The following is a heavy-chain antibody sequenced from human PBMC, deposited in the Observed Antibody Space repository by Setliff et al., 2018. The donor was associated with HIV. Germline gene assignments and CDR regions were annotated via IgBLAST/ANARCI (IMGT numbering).Heavy chain of an antibody. V-gene: IGHV3-23*01. J-gene: IGHJ3*02. D-gene: IGHD3-10*02. CDR1: GFTFSDVW. Sequence: GGSLRLSCAASGFTFSDVWVNWVRQAPGKGLEWVSTVGAVGSPKFYAESVKGRFTISKDNSKNTLYLQMTSLGDEDTAVYYCAKVLLFGVDVFDIWGQGTMVTVSS. CDR2: VGAVGSPK. CDR3: AKVLLFGVDVFDI.